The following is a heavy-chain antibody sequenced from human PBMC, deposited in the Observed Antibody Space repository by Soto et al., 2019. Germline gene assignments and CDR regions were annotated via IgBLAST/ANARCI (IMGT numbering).Heavy chain of an antibody. V-gene: IGHV3-30-3*01. D-gene: IGHD6-19*01. CDR3: ARPFDSGWLDWFDP. Sequence: QVQLVESGGGVVQPGRSLRLSCAASGFTFSSYAMQWVRQAPGKGLEWVAVISYDGSNKYYADSVKGRFTISRDNSKNTLYLQMNSLRAEDTAVYYCARPFDSGWLDWFDPWGQGTLVTVSS. CDR1: GFTFSSYA. CDR2: ISYDGSNK. J-gene: IGHJ5*02.